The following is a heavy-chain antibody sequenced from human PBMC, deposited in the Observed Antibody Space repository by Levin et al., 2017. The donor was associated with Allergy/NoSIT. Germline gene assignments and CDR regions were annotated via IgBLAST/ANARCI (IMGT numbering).Heavy chain of an antibody. CDR2: FDPEDGET. CDR1: GYTLTELS. D-gene: IGHD6-19*01. CDR3: ATRIAVAGTGPYFD. Sequence: GESLKISCQVSGYTLTELSMHWVRQAPGKGLEWMGGFDPEDGETIYAQKFQGRVTMTEDTSTDTAYMELSSLRSEDTAVYYCATRIAVAGTGPYFDWGQGTLVTVSS. V-gene: IGHV1-24*01. J-gene: IGHJ4*02.